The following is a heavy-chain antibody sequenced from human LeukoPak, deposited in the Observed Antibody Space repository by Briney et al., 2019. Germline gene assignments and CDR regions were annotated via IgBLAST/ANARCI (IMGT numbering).Heavy chain of an antibody. V-gene: IGHV3-7*04. D-gene: IGHD3-22*01. CDR3: ARGPYYYDSSGYYYGYFQH. CDR2: IKQDGSEK. CDR1: GFTFSSYW. J-gene: IGHJ1*01. Sequence: PGGSLRLSCAASGFTFSSYWMSWVRQAPGKGLEWVANIKQDGSEKYYVDSVKGRFTISRDNAKNSLYLQMNSLRVEDTAVYYCARGPYYYDSSGYYYGYFQHWGQGTLVTVSS.